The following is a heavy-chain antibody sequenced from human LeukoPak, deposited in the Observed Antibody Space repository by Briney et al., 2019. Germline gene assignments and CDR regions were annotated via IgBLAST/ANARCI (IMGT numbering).Heavy chain of an antibody. D-gene: IGHD6-19*01. V-gene: IGHV4-34*01. CDR3: ARGSPDVAANYYFDY. CDR2: INHSGST. J-gene: IGHJ4*02. CDR1: GGSFSGYY. Sequence: PSETLSLTCAVYGGSFSGYYWSWIRSPPGKGLEWIGEINHSGSTNYNPSLKSRVTISVDTSKNQFSLKLSSVTAADTAVYYCARGSPDVAANYYFDYWGQGTLVTVSS.